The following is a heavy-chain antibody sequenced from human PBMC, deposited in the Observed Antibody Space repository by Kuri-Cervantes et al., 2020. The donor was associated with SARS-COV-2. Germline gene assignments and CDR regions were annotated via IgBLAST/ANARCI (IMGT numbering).Heavy chain of an antibody. CDR2: IRGIAKNYAT. V-gene: IGHV3-73*01. CDR1: GFLFSASA. D-gene: IGHD3-3*01. J-gene: IGHJ4*02. CDR3: TRDDFWSGYSNY. Sequence: GGSLRLSCEVSGFLFSASAIHWVRQASGKGLQWVGRIRGIAKNYATSYAASVKGRFTISRDDSKSIAYLQMNSLKTEDTAVYYCTRDDFWSGYSNYWGQGTLVTVSS.